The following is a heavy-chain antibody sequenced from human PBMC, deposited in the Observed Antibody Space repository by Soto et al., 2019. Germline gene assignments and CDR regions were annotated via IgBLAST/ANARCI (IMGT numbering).Heavy chain of an antibody. CDR1: GGSISSSSYY. D-gene: IGHD3-3*01. Sequence: PSETLSLTCTVSGGSISSSSYYWGWIRQPPGKGLEWIGSIYYSGSTYYNPSLKSRVTISVDTSKNQFSLKLSSVTAADTAVYYCARQGVLRFLEVQEEPYYYYYYGMDVWGQGTTVTVSS. V-gene: IGHV4-39*01. CDR2: IYYSGST. J-gene: IGHJ6*02. CDR3: ARQGVLRFLEVQEEPYYYYYYGMDV.